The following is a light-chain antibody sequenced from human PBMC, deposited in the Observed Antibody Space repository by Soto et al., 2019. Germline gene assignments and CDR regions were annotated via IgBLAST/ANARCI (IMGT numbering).Light chain of an antibody. CDR2: GAS. CDR3: QQYNNWPPANT. J-gene: IGKJ2*01. Sequence: EIVMTQSPATLSVSPGERATLSCRASQSVSSNLAWYQEKPGQAPRLLIYGASTRATGIPARFSGSGSRTEFTLTISSLQSEDFAVYYCQQYNNWPPANTFGQGTKLEIK. V-gene: IGKV3-15*01. CDR1: QSVSSN.